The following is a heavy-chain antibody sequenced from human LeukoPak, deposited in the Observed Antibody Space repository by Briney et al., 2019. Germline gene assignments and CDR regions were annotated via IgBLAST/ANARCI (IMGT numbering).Heavy chain of an antibody. D-gene: IGHD3-10*01. CDR2: FDPEDGET. V-gene: IGHV1-24*01. J-gene: IGHJ4*02. CDR1: GYTLTELS. Sequence: ASVKVSCKVSGYTLTELSMHWVRQAPGKGLEWMGGFDPEDGETIYAQKFQGRVTMTEDTSTDTAYMELSSLRSEDTAVYYCAKDRFNYYGSGSYYTTHWGQGTLVTVSS. CDR3: AKDRFNYYGSGSYYTTH.